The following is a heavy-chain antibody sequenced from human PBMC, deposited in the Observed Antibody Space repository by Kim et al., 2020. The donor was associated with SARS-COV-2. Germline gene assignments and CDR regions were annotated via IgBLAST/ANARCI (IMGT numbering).Heavy chain of an antibody. CDR3: AAKSIAAAGTID. J-gene: IGHJ4*02. Sequence: SVKVSCKASGGTFSSYAISWVRQAPGQGLEWMGGIIPIFGTANYAQKFQGRVTITADESTSTAYMELSSLRSEDTAVYYCAAKSIAAAGTIDWGQGTLVTVSS. CDR2: IIPIFGTA. CDR1: GGTFSSYA. D-gene: IGHD6-13*01. V-gene: IGHV1-69*13.